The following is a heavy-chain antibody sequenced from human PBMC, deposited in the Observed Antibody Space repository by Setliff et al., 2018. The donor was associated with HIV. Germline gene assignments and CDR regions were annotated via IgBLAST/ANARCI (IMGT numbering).Heavy chain of an antibody. Sequence: PGGSLRLSCAASGFTFSTYRMNWVRQAPGKGLEWVSSISSSSSTIYYADSVKGRFTISRDNAKNSLYLQMYSLRAEDTALYYCAKDRVGYCSSISCPGGFDYWGQGTLVTVSS. CDR2: ISSSSSTI. J-gene: IGHJ4*02. CDR3: AKDRVGYCSSISCPGGFDY. CDR1: GFTFSTYR. D-gene: IGHD2-2*03. V-gene: IGHV3-48*01.